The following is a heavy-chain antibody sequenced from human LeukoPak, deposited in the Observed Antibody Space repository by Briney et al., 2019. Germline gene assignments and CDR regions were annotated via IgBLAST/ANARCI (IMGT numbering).Heavy chain of an antibody. Sequence: SETLSLTCTVSGGSIRSSNYYWGWIRQPPGMGLEWIGNIYYSGSTYYNPSLKSRVTISVDTSKNQFSLKLSSVTAADTAVYYCARHNGASTWGQGTLVTVSS. J-gene: IGHJ1*01. V-gene: IGHV4-39*01. CDR1: GGSIRSSNYY. CDR2: IYYSGST. CDR3: ARHNGAST. D-gene: IGHD2-8*01.